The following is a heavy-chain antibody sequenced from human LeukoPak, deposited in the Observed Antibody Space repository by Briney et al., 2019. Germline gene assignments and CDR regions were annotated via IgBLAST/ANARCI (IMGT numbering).Heavy chain of an antibody. CDR2: IYYSGST. CDR1: GGSISSYY. D-gene: IGHD2-15*01. J-gene: IGHJ6*03. CDR3: ARLTLGYCSGGSCQRSYYYYYVDV. V-gene: IGHV4-59*12. Sequence: SETLSLTCTVSGGSISSYYWSWIRQPPGKGLEWIGYIYYSGSTNYNPSLKSRVTISVDTSKNQFSLKLSSVTAADTAVYYCARLTLGYCSGGSCQRSYYYYYVDVWGKGTTVTVSS.